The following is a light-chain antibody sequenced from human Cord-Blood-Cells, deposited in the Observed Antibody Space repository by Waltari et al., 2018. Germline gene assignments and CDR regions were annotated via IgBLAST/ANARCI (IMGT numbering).Light chain of an antibody. Sequence: EIVLPQSPATLPLSPGERATISCRASQSVSSYLAWYQQKPGQPPRLLIYDASNRATGIPARFSGSGSGTDFTLTISSLEPEDFAVYYCQQRSNWPPFTFGPGTKVDIK. J-gene: IGKJ3*01. CDR3: QQRSNWPPFT. CDR2: DAS. V-gene: IGKV3-11*01. CDR1: QSVSSY.